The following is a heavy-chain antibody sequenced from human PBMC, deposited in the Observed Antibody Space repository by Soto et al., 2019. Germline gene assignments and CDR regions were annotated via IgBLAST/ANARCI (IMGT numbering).Heavy chain of an antibody. D-gene: IGHD3-22*01. CDR2: ISYDGSNK. Sequence: GGSLRRACGGSGFTFSSYGMHWVRQAPGKVLEWVAVISYDGSNKYYADSVKGRFTISRDNSKNTLYLQMNSLRAEDTAVYYCAKVLPIGDSSGYYAPYYYYYGMDVWGQGTTVTVSS. V-gene: IGHV3-30*18. CDR3: AKVLPIGDSSGYYAPYYYYYGMDV. J-gene: IGHJ6*02. CDR1: GFTFSSYG.